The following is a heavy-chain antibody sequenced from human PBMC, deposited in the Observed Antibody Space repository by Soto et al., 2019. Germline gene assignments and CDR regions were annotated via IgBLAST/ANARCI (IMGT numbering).Heavy chain of an antibody. CDR2: SNAGSGYT. Sequence: ASVKVGCKAPGYTFTTFAMHWVRQSPGQRPEWLGWSNAGSGYTKYSQNFQYRVTISSDTSASTADRVLNSLRSGDTAIYDFTRDRVHLAMFGASVGVFKYWGQGPLVTVSS. V-gene: IGHV1-3*01. CDR3: TRDRVHLAMFGASVGVFKY. CDR1: GYTFTTFA. J-gene: IGHJ4*02. D-gene: IGHD3-3*01.